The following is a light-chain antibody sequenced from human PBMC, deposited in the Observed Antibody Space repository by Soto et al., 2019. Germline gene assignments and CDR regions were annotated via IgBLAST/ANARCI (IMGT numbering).Light chain of an antibody. Sequence: DIQMTQSPSTLSASVGERVTITCRASQNINTDLSWYQQKPGKVPNLLIYHASSLVTGVPSRFSGSRSGPDFTLTISSLQPEAFATYYCQQSYSSPPTFGQGTKVDIK. CDR1: QNINTD. CDR3: QQSYSSPPT. V-gene: IGKV1-39*01. J-gene: IGKJ1*01. CDR2: HAS.